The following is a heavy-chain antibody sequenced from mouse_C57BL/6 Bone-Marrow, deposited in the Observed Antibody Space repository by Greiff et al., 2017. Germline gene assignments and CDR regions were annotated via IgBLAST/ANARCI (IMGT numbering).Heavy chain of an antibody. CDR1: GFNIKDDY. V-gene: IGHV14-4*01. CDR2: IDPENGDT. J-gene: IGHJ2*01. D-gene: IGHD3-2*02. Sequence: VQLQQSGAELVRPGASVKLSCTASGFNIKDDYMHWVKQRPEQGLEWIGWIDPENGDTEYASQFPGKATITADTSSNPAYLQLSSLTSEDTAVYYCTTQATTDYWGQGTTRTVSS. CDR3: TTQATTDY.